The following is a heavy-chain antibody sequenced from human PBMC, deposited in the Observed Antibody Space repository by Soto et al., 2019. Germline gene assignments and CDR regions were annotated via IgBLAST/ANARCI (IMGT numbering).Heavy chain of an antibody. CDR3: AGKPYYDSSGYCDY. Sequence: EVQLLESGGGLVQPGGSLRLSCAASGFTFSSYAMSWVRQAPGKGLEWVSAISGSGGSTYYADSVKGRFTTSRDNSKNTLYLQMNSLRAEDTAVYYCAGKPYYDSSGYCDYWGQGTLVTVSS. CDR2: ISGSGGST. CDR1: GFTFSSYA. D-gene: IGHD3-22*01. V-gene: IGHV3-23*01. J-gene: IGHJ4*02.